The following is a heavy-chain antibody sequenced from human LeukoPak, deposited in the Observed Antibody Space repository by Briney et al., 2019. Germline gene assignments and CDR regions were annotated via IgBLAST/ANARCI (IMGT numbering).Heavy chain of an antibody. Sequence: GGSLRLSCAASGFTFSSYDMNWVRQAPGKGLEWVSSISSSNYIHYADSVKGRFTISRDNAKNSLYLQMNSLGAEDTAVYFCARGTLGAWGWWGQGTLVTVSS. D-gene: IGHD6-19*01. CDR2: ISSSNYI. V-gene: IGHV3-21*01. CDR1: GFTFSSYD. CDR3: ARGTLGAWGW. J-gene: IGHJ4*02.